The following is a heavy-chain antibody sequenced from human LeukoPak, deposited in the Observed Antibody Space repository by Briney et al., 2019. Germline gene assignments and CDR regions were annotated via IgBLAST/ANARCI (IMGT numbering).Heavy chain of an antibody. CDR2: IDGTGNYI. J-gene: IGHJ3*02. Sequence: GGSLRLSCAASGFTFSTYSMSWVRQAPGKGLEWVSSIDGTGNYIYYADSVRGRFTVSRDDAKNSLYLQMNSLRVEDTAVYYCARDRAPEAFDIWGQGAMVTVSS. CDR3: ARDRAPEAFDI. CDR1: GFTFSTYS. V-gene: IGHV3-21*01.